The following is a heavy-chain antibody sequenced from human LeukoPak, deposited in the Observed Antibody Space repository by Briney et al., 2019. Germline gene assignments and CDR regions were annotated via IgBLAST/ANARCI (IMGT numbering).Heavy chain of an antibody. Sequence: GASVKVSCKASGGTFSSYAISWVRQAPGQGLEWMGGIIPIFGTANYAQKFQGRVTITTDESTSTAYMELSSLRSEDTAVYYCARSIAVAAWCFDLWGRGTLVTVSS. CDR3: ARSIAVAAWCFDL. CDR2: IIPIFGTA. V-gene: IGHV1-69*05. CDR1: GGTFSSYA. D-gene: IGHD6-19*01. J-gene: IGHJ2*01.